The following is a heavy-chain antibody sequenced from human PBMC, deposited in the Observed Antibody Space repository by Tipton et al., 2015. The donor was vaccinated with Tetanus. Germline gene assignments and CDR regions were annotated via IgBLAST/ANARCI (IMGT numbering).Heavy chain of an antibody. J-gene: IGHJ4*02. D-gene: IGHD2-8*01. CDR3: VRGGMMYADY. CDR1: GFIFSSYS. CDR2: ISSTTAYI. Sequence: SLRLSCEVSGFIFSSYSMNWVRQAPGKGLEWVASISSTTAYIYYADSLKGRFTISRDNAKNSLYLQLNSLRAEDTAVYYCVRGGMMYADYWGQGTLVTVSS. V-gene: IGHV3-21*04.